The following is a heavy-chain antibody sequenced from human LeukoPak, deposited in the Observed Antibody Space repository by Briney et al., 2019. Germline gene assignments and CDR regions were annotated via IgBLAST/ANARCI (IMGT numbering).Heavy chain of an antibody. CDR1: GGSVSSGSYY. CDR2: IYYSGNT. CDR3: ARGYYDSSGLNWFDP. J-gene: IGHJ5*02. Sequence: SETLSLTCTVSGGSVSSGSYYWSWIRQPPGKGLEWIGYIYYSGNTNYDPSLKSRVTISVDTSKNQFSLKLSSVTAADTAVYYCARGYYDSSGLNWFDPWGQGTLVTVSS. V-gene: IGHV4-61*01. D-gene: IGHD3-22*01.